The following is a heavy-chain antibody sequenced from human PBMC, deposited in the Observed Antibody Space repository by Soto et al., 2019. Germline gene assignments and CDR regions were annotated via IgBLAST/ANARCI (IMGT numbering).Heavy chain of an antibody. D-gene: IGHD3-22*01. CDR2: IYYSGST. Sequence: SETLSLTCTVSGGSISSYYWSWIRQPPGKGLEWIGYIYYSGSTNYNPSLKSRVTISVDTSKNQFSLKLSSVTAADTAVYYCASDYYDSSGPGAFDIWGQGTMVTVSS. CDR3: ASDYYDSSGPGAFDI. J-gene: IGHJ3*02. CDR1: GGSISSYY. V-gene: IGHV4-59*01.